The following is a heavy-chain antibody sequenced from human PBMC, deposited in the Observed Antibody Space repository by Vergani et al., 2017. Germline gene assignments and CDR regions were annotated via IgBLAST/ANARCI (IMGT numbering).Heavy chain of an antibody. Sequence: EVPLVQSGAEVKKPGESLKISCKGSRYSFTSYWIVWVRQMPGKGLEWMGIIYPGDSDTRYSPSFQGQVTISADKSISTAYLQWSSLKASDTAMYYCANQGGTGILPNYFDYWGQGTLVTVSS. CDR2: IYPGDSDT. V-gene: IGHV5-51*03. CDR1: RYSFTSYW. CDR3: ANQGGTGILPNYFDY. J-gene: IGHJ4*02. D-gene: IGHD7-27*01.